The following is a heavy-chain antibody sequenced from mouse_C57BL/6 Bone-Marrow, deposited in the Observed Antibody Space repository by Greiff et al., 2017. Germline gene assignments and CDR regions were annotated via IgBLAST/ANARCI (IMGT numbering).Heavy chain of an antibody. V-gene: IGHV14-4*01. D-gene: IGHD2-3*01. CDR1: GFNIKDDY. CDR3: STWGVYDGYYWCAY. CDR2: IDPENGDT. J-gene: IGHJ3*01. Sequence: EVQRVESGAELVRPGASVKLSCTASGFNIKDDYMHWVKQRPEQGLAWIGWIDPENGDTEYASKFQGKANITAETSSHPAYLQLSSLTSEDTAVHYCSTWGVYDGYYWCAYWGQGTLVTVSA.